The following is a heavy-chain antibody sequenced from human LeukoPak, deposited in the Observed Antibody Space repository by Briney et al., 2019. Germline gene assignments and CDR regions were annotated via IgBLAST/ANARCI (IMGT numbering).Heavy chain of an antibody. V-gene: IGHV4-59*12. D-gene: IGHD3-3*01. CDR1: GGSISSYY. CDR3: AREASGHCDF. CDR2: IYYSGST. J-gene: IGHJ4*02. Sequence: PSETLSLTCTVSGGSISSYYWSWIRQPPGKGLEWIGYIYYSGSTNYNPSLKSRVTISVDTSKNQFSLKLSSVTAADTAVYYCAREASGHCDFWGQGTLVTVSS.